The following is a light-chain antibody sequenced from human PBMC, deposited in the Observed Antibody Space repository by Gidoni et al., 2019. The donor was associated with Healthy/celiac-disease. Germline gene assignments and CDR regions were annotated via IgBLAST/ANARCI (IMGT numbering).Light chain of an antibody. CDR2: AAS. CDR3: QQSYSTPLT. Sequence: EIQMTQSPSSLSASVRDRVPITCRASQSISSYLNWYQQKPGKAPKLLIYAASSLQSGVPSRFSGSGSGTDFTLTISSLQPEDFATYYCQQSYSTPLTFXGXTKVEIK. J-gene: IGKJ4*01. V-gene: IGKV1-39*01. CDR1: QSISSY.